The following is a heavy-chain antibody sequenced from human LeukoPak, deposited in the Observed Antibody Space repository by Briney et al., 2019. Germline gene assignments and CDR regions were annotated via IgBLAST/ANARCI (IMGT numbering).Heavy chain of an antibody. CDR1: GFTFSDFG. J-gene: IGHJ4*02. CDR2: ITSGSSYI. V-gene: IGHV3-21*01. CDR3: ARSARLMKGVVEVTALDD. D-gene: IGHD3-3*01. Sequence: GGSLRLSCAASGFTFSDFGMSWVRQAPGKGLEWVSSITSGSSYIYYADSVKGRFTIARDNAKNSVYLEMNSLRADDTAVYYCARSARLMKGVVEVTALDDWGQGTLVTVSS.